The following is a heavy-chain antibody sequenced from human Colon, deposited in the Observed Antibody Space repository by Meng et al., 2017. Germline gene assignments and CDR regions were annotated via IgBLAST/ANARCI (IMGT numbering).Heavy chain of an antibody. Sequence: QVQLQQWVAGLVKPSETLSPPSSVFGGSFRNYYWSWVRQPPGKGLEWFGEINHSGSTKYNPSLKSRVTISVDTSKNQFSLNLNSVTAADTAVYFCARGGSVPMVLSYWGQGTLVTVSS. J-gene: IGHJ4*02. CDR1: GGSFRNYY. V-gene: IGHV4-34*02. CDR2: INHSGST. D-gene: IGHD3-10*01. CDR3: ARGGSVPMVLSY.